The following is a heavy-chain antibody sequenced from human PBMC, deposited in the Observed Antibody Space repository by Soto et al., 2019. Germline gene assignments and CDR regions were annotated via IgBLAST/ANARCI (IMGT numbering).Heavy chain of an antibody. J-gene: IGHJ6*02. CDR2: VTANGGST. V-gene: IGHV3-23*01. D-gene: IGHD2-21*02. Sequence: PGGSLRLSCAATGFTFSVYAMTLVRQAPGKGLEWVSAVTANGGSTYSADSVRGRFTISRDNSKNTLFLQMNSLRAEDTAVYYCASLGVGDWANYYYYYGMDVWGQGTTVTVSS. CDR3: ASLGVGDWANYYYYYGMDV. CDR1: GFTFSVYA.